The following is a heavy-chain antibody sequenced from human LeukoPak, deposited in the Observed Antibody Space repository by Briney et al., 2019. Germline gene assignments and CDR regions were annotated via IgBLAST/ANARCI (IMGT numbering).Heavy chain of an antibody. CDR2: ISYDGSNK. V-gene: IGHV3-30*18. CDR3: AKVFYCSSTSCLKAFDI. CDR1: GFTFSSYG. Sequence: GGSLRLSCAASGFTFSSYGMHWVRQAPGKGLEWGAVISYDGSNKYYADSVKGRFTISRDNSKNTLYLQMNSLRAEDTAVYYCAKVFYCSSTSCLKAFDIWGQGTMVTVSS. J-gene: IGHJ3*02. D-gene: IGHD2-2*01.